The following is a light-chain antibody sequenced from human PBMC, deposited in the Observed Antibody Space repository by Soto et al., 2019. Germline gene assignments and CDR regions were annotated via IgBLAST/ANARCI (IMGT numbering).Light chain of an antibody. CDR2: GVS. CDR3: CSYTVANTVV. Sequence: QSVLTQPASVSGSPGQSITISCTGTSSDVGAYNYVSWYQQHPGKVPKLIIYGVSNWPSGVSTRFSGSKSGNTASLTISGLLAEDEADYYCCSYTVANTVVFGGGTKLTVL. CDR1: SSDVGAYNY. J-gene: IGLJ2*01. V-gene: IGLV2-14*03.